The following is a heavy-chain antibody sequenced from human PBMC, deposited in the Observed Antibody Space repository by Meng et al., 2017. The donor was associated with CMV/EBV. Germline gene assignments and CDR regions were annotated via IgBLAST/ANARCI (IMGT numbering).Heavy chain of an antibody. V-gene: IGHV3-20*04. Sequence: GGSLRLSCAASGFTFDDYGMCWVRQAPRKGLEWVSGINWNGGSTGYADSVKGRFTISRDNAKNSLYLQMNSLRAEDTALYYCARAVPAAIGKSWFDPWGQGTLVTVSS. J-gene: IGHJ5*02. CDR2: INWNGGST. CDR3: ARAVPAAIGKSWFDP. D-gene: IGHD2-2*01. CDR1: GFTFDDYG.